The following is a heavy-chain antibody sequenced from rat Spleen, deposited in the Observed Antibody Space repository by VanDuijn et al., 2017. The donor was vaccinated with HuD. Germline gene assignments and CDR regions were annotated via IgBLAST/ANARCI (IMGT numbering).Heavy chain of an antibody. CDR3: TKNSALDY. J-gene: IGHJ2*01. V-gene: IGHV2-1*01. Sequence: QVQLKESGPGLVQPSQTLSLTCTVSGFSLTSNTVHWVRQPPGKGLAWMGGIWGDGSTDYKSALKSRLSISRDTSKSQVFLKMNSLQTDDTAIYFCTKNSALDYWGQGVMVTVSS. CDR2: IWGDGST. CDR1: GFSLTSNT. D-gene: IGHD4-3*01.